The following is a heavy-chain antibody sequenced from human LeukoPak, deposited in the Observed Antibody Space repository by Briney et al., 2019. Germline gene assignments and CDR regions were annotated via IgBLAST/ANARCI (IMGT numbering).Heavy chain of an antibody. CDR1: GGSFSGYY. J-gene: IGHJ3*02. CDR3: ARDMIIGDYERHDSFDI. Sequence: SETLSLTCAVYGGSFSGYYWSWIRQPPGKGLEWIGEINHSGSTNYNPSLKSRVTISVDTSKNQFSLKLSSVTAADTAVYYCARDMIIGDYERHDSFDIWGQGTMVTVSS. D-gene: IGHD3-10*01. V-gene: IGHV4-34*01. CDR2: INHSGST.